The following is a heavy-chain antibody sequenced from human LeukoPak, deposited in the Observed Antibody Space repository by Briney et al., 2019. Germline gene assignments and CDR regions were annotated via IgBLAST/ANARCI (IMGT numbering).Heavy chain of an antibody. CDR3: ARDYSVLRGTYYYYYMDV. CDR1: GGTFSSYA. CDR2: IIPIFGTA. V-gene: IGHV1-69*13. Sequence: RWASVKVSCKASGGTFSSYAISWVRQAPGQGLEWMGGIIPIFGTANYAQKFQGRVTITADESTSTAYMELSSLRSEDTAVYYCARDYSVLRGTYYYYYMDVWGKGTTVTVSS. D-gene: IGHD1-7*01. J-gene: IGHJ6*03.